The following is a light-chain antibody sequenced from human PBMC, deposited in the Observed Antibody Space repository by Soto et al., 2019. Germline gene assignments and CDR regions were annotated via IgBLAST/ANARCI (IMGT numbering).Light chain of an antibody. CDR1: QSVSSY. CDR2: DVS. CDR3: QQRSDWLPIT. V-gene: IGKV3-11*01. J-gene: IGKJ5*01. Sequence: EIVLTQSPATLSLSPGERATLSCRASQSVSSYLAWYQQKPGQAPGLLIYDVSYRATGIPVRFSGSGSGTDFTLTISSLEPEDFAVYYCQQRSDWLPITFGQGRRLEIK.